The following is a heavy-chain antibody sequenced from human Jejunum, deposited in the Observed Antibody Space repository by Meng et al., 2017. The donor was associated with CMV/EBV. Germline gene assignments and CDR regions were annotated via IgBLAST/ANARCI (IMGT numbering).Heavy chain of an antibody. D-gene: IGHD3-3*01. V-gene: IGHV3-30-3*01. CDR2: ISFDGSSK. J-gene: IGHJ6*02. CDR1: FSSYA. CDR3: ARVRSTSFGVIIYALDV. Sequence: FSSYALNWVRQAPGRRLEWVAVISFDGSSKYYADSVRGRFTISRDNSNNTLYLQMNSLRGEDAAVYYRARVRSTSFGVIIYALDVWGQGTTVTVSS.